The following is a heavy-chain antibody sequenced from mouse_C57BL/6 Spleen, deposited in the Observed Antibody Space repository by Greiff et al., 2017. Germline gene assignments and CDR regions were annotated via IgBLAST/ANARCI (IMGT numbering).Heavy chain of an antibody. Sequence: VQLQQSGPELVKPGASVKISCKASGYTFTDYYMNWVKQSHGKSLEWIGDINPNNGGTSYNQKFKGKATLTVDKSSSTAYMELRSLTSEDSAVYYCARPLDGYYAMDYWGQGTSVTVSS. V-gene: IGHV1-26*01. D-gene: IGHD2-3*01. CDR3: ARPLDGYYAMDY. CDR1: GYTFTDYY. CDR2: INPNNGGT. J-gene: IGHJ4*01.